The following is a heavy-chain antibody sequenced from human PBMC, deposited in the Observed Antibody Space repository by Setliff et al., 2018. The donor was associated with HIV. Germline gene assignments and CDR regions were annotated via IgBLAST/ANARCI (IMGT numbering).Heavy chain of an antibody. D-gene: IGHD3-22*01. Sequence: PSETLSLTCTVSGASINSGTYYWSWIRQPAGKGLQWIGRIYTSGSTYYSPSLEGRVTISVDTSKNQFSLKLSSVTAADTAVYYCARTPEDYDQYFFDRWGQGTLVTVS. CDR3: ARTPEDYDQYFFDR. CDR2: IYTSGST. J-gene: IGHJ4*02. CDR1: GASINSGTYY. V-gene: IGHV4-61*02.